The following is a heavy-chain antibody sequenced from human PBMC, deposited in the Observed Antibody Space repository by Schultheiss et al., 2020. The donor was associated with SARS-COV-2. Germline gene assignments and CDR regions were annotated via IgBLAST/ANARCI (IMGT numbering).Heavy chain of an antibody. CDR2: IYYSGST. V-gene: IGHV4-31*03. D-gene: IGHD5-18*01. CDR3: ARNTGSDWFDP. J-gene: IGHJ5*02. Sequence: SETLSLTCTVSGGSINSGGYYWSWIRQHPGKGLEWIGYIYYSGSTYYNPSLKSRVTISVDTSKNQFSLKLSSVTAADTAVYYCARNTGSDWFDPWGQGTPVTVSS. CDR1: GGSINSGGYY.